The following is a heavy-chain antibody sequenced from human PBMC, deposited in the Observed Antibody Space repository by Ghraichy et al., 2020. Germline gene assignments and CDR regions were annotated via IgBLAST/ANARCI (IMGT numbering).Heavy chain of an antibody. CDR1: GFTFSSHW. D-gene: IGHD5/OR15-5a*01. CDR3: ARLFGSVSTFDF. J-gene: IGHJ4*02. V-gene: IGHV3-7*01. Sequence: GGSLRLSCAASGFTFSSHWMTWVRQGPGKGLEWVASIMPDGSDNYYVDSVKGRFTISRDNAKSSLYLQMNSLRAEDTAMYYCARLFGSVSTFDFWGQGTLVTVSS. CDR2: IMPDGSDN.